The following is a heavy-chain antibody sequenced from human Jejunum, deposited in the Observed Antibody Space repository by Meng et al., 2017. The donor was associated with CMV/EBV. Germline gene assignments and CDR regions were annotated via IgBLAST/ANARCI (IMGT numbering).Heavy chain of an antibody. Sequence: GFTFNNYWVNWVRQTPGKGLEWVANINQDGSQRYYLDSVKGRFSISRDNAKNSLFLQMNGLRADDTALYYCARDPPGDGGVTSDYWGQGILVTVSS. CDR1: GFTFNNYW. CDR2: INQDGSQR. V-gene: IGHV3-7*01. D-gene: IGHD7-27*01. CDR3: ARDPPGDGGVTSDY. J-gene: IGHJ4*02.